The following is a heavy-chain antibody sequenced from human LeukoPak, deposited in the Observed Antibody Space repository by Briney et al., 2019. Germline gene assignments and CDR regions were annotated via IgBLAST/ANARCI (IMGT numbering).Heavy chain of an antibody. Sequence: PSETLSLTCAVYGGSFSGYYWSWIRQPPGKGLEWIGEINHSGSTNYNPSLKSRVTISVDTSKNQFSLKLSSVTAADTAVYYCAKTLDWNYKGPFDYWGQGTLVTVSS. CDR1: GGSFSGYY. D-gene: IGHD1-7*01. J-gene: IGHJ4*02. CDR2: INHSGST. CDR3: AKTLDWNYKGPFDY. V-gene: IGHV4-34*01.